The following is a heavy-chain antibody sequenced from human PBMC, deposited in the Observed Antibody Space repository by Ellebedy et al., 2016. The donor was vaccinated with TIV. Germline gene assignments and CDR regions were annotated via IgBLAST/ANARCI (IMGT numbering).Heavy chain of an antibody. V-gene: IGHV1-8*01. CDR1: GNTLSIYE. CDR2: VLPNSEKT. CDR3: AKRGAHDDLGIVFLDS. J-gene: IGHJ4*02. Sequence: ASVKVSXKASGNTLSIYEINWLRRASRQGLEWMGRVLPNSEKTDFAQNFKGRVTLTWDTSKTTAYMELSTLTSDDTAVYYCAKRGAHDDLGIVFLDSWGQGTLVTVSS. D-gene: IGHD3/OR15-3a*01.